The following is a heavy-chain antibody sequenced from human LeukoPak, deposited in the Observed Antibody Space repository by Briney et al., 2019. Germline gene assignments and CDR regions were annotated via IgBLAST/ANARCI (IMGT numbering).Heavy chain of an antibody. J-gene: IGHJ4*02. CDR1: GFTFSSYA. D-gene: IGHD3-10*01. CDR3: ASHALHYFGSGSCYNPLDY. CDR2: INGGGGST. V-gene: IGHV3-23*01. Sequence: GGSLRLSCAASGFTFSSYAMSWVRQAPGKGLEGVSGINGGGGSTYYADSVKGRFTVSRDNSKNTLYLHVNSLRVDDTAVYYCASHALHYFGSGSCYNPLDYWGQGTLVTVSS.